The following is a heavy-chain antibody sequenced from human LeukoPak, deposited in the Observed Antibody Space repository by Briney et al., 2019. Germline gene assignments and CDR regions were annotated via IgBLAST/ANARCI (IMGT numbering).Heavy chain of an antibody. J-gene: IGHJ4*02. Sequence: AGGSLRLSCAASGFTFYSYWIHWVRQAPGKGLVWVSCINGDGSTSNYADSVKGRFTIPRDTSKNTLYLQMNSLRAEDTAVYYCASWPGGWYGEDSWGQGTLVTVSS. V-gene: IGHV3-74*01. CDR3: ASWPGGWYGEDS. CDR1: GFTFYSYW. D-gene: IGHD6-19*01. CDR2: INGDGSTS.